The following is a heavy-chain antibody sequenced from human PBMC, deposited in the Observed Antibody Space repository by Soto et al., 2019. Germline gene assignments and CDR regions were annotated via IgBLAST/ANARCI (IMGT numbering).Heavy chain of an antibody. CDR3: ARDAYSSSWYRNYDSRGYPDY. J-gene: IGHJ4*02. CDR1: GFTFSSYA. D-gene: IGHD6-13*01. V-gene: IGHV3-30-3*01. Sequence: PGGSLRLSCAASGFTFSSYAMHWVRQAPGKGLEWVAVISYDGSNKYYADSVKGRFTISRDNSKNTLYLQMNSLRAEDTAVYYCARDAYSSSWYRNYDSRGYPDYWGPGTLVTLSS. CDR2: ISYDGSNK.